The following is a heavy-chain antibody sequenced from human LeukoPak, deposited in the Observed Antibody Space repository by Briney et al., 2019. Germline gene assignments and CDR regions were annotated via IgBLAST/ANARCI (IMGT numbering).Heavy chain of an antibody. CDR1: GFTFRSYP. V-gene: IGHV3-30*04. J-gene: IGHJ6*02. Sequence: GGSLRLSCAASGFTFRSYPMHWVRQAPGKGLEWVAVISYDGRNKYYADSVKGRFTISRDNAKNSLYLQMNSLRAEDTAVYYCARDLGPLGYYYGMDVWGQGTTVTVSS. CDR2: ISYDGRNK. CDR3: ARDLGPLGYYYGMDV.